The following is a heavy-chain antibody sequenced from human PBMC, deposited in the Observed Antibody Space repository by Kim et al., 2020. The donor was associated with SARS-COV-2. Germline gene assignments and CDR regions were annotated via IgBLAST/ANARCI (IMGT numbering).Heavy chain of an antibody. Sequence: ASVKVSCKVSGYTLTELSMHWVRQAPGKGLEWMGGFDPEDGETIYAQKFQGRVTMTEDTSTDTAYMELSSLRSEDTAVYYCATDRGHRWFGELLSYDDDAFDIWGQGTMVTVSS. D-gene: IGHD3-10*01. CDR3: ATDRGHRWFGELLSYDDDAFDI. CDR1: GYTLTELS. CDR2: FDPEDGET. V-gene: IGHV1-24*01. J-gene: IGHJ3*02.